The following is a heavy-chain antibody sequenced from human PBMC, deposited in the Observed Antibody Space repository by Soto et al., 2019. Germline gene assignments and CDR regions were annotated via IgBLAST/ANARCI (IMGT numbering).Heavy chain of an antibody. V-gene: IGHV3-74*01. CDR1: GFTFSIYW. Sequence: GGSLRLSWAASGFTFSIYWMHRVRQAQGKGPVWVSRIDNAGSSARYADSVKGRFTISRDNAKNTVYLQMNSLRAEDTAVYYCAKGGLWFGDRTNPTLDYWGQGTLVTVSS. CDR2: IDNAGSSA. CDR3: AKGGLWFGDRTNPTLDY. D-gene: IGHD3-10*01. J-gene: IGHJ4*02.